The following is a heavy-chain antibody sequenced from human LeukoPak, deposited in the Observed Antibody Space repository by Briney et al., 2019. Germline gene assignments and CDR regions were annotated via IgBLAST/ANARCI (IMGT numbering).Heavy chain of an antibody. CDR2: ISWNSGSI. CDR1: GFTFDDYA. Sequence: GGSLRLSCAASGFTFDDYAMHWVRQAPGKGMEWVSGISWNSGSIGYADSVKGRFTISRDNAKNSLYLQMNSLRAEDTALYYCAKDISPGEWELQRAADFDIWGQGTMVTVSS. CDR3: AKDISPGEWELQRAADFDI. D-gene: IGHD1-26*01. J-gene: IGHJ3*02. V-gene: IGHV3-9*01.